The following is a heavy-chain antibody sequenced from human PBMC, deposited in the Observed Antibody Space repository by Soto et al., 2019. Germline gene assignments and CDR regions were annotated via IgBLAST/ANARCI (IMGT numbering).Heavy chain of an antibody. J-gene: IGHJ4*01. CDR3: ARDRERGGGYFDY. Sequence: KTSETLSLTCTVSGDSISSGIYYWSWIRQHPGKGLEWIGYLYYTGSTYYNPSLRSRVTISLDTSRNQFSLNLSSVTAADTAVYYCARDRERGGGYFDYWGHGALVTVSS. V-gene: IGHV4-31*03. CDR2: LYYTGST. CDR1: GDSISSGIYY. D-gene: IGHD1-26*01.